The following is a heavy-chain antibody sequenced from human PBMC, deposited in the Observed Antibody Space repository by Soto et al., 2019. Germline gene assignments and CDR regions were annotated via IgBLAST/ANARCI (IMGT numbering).Heavy chain of an antibody. V-gene: IGHV1-69*11. CDR1: GGTFSSYA. J-gene: IGHJ6*02. Sequence: QVQLVQSGAEVKKPGSSVKVSCKASGGTFSSYAISWVRQAPGQGLEWMGGIIPILGTANYAQKFQGRVTITADESTSTAYMELSSLRSEDTAVYYCARGIEADLGWLSSMDVWGQGTTVTVSS. CDR3: ARGIEADLGWLSSMDV. CDR2: IIPILGTA. D-gene: IGHD3-3*01.